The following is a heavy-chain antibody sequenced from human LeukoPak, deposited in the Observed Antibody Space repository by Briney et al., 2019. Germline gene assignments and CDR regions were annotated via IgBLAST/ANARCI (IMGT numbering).Heavy chain of an antibody. Sequence: GGALRLSCAASGFTFISYWMSWVGQAPGERREGVANKKQDGSEKDYVDSVKGRFTISRDNAKNSLYLQMNSLRAEDTAVYYCARGGSSSMYNWYDPWGQGTLVTVSS. V-gene: IGHV3-7*03. CDR1: GFTFISYW. J-gene: IGHJ5*02. CDR3: ARGGSSSMYNWYDP. CDR2: KKQDGSEK. D-gene: IGHD6-13*01.